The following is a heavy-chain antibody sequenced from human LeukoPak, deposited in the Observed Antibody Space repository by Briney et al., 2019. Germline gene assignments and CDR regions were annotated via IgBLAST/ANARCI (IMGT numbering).Heavy chain of an antibody. CDR2: IDHSGRT. CDR1: GGSFSGYY. V-gene: IGHV4-34*01. J-gene: IGHJ4*02. Sequence: SETLSLTCAVYGGSFSGYYWSWIRQPPGKGLEWIGEIDHSGRTNSNASLKSRVTLSVDMSKNQFSLRLSSVTAADTAVYYCARVASTVTTRTIDYWGQGTLVTVSS. D-gene: IGHD4-17*01. CDR3: ARVASTVTTRTIDY.